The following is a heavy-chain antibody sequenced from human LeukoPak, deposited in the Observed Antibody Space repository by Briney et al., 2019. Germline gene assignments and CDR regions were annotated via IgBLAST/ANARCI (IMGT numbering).Heavy chain of an antibody. J-gene: IGHJ4*02. CDR1: RFTFNSYA. D-gene: IGHD5-24*01. CDR3: ASQSGRWLQLLHGPLGYYFDY. CDR2: IGGSNGIT. V-gene: IGHV3-23*01. Sequence: GGSLRLSCAASRFTFNSYAMSWVRQAPGKGLEWVSVIGGSNGITFYVGSVKGRFTISRDNSKNTLYLQMNSLRAEDTAVYYCASQSGRWLQLLHGPLGYYFDYWGQGTLVTVSS.